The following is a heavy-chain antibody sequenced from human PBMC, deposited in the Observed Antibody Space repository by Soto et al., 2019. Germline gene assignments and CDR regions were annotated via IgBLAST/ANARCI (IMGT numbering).Heavy chain of an antibody. CDR2: IIPIFGTA. Sequence: SVKVSCKASGGTFSSYAISWVRQAPGQGLEWMGGIIPIFGTANYAQKFQGRVTITADESTSTAYMELSSLRSEDTAVYYCASQAVGPGTTSPSLGMDVWGQGNTVTVSS. CDR1: GGTFSSYA. CDR3: ASQAVGPGTTSPSLGMDV. J-gene: IGHJ6*02. V-gene: IGHV1-69*13. D-gene: IGHD1-7*01.